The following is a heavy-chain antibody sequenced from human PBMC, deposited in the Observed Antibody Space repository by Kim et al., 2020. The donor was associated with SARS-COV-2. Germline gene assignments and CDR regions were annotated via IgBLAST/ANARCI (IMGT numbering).Heavy chain of an antibody. D-gene: IGHD2-15*01. CDR3: AKDSRAVAATHYYYYGMDV. V-gene: IGHV3-9*01. Sequence: GGSLRLSCAASGFTFDDYAMHWVRQAPGKGLEWVSGISWNSGSIGYADSVKGRFTISRDNAKNSLYLQMNSLRAEDTALYYCAKDSRAVAATHYYYYGMDVWGQGTTVTVSS. CDR1: GFTFDDYA. J-gene: IGHJ6*02. CDR2: ISWNSGSI.